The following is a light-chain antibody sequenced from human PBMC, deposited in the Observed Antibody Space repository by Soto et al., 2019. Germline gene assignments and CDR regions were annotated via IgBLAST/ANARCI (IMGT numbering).Light chain of an antibody. CDR3: AAWDDSLSGVV. V-gene: IGLV1-44*01. Sequence: QSVLTQPPSASGTPGQRAAISCSGSSSNIGDNTVNWYQQLPGTAPKLLIYNDNQRPSGVPDRFSGSKSGTSASLAISGLQSEDEADFYCAAWDDSLSGVVFGGGTKVTVL. CDR2: NDN. CDR1: SSNIGDNT. J-gene: IGLJ2*01.